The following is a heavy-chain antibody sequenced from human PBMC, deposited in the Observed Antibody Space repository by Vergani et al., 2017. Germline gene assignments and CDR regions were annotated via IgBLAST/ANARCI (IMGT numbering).Heavy chain of an antibody. D-gene: IGHD5-18*01. CDR3: ARVKYSYGFDY. Sequence: QLQLQQSGPGLVKPSETLFLTCTVSADSISSGSYYWGWIRQPPGKSLEWIGSIYYSGLTYYNPSLKSRVAISVDTSKNQFSLKLSSVTAADTAVYYCARVKYSYGFDYWGQGTLVTVSS. J-gene: IGHJ4*02. V-gene: IGHV4-39*07. CDR2: IYYSGLT. CDR1: ADSISSGSYY.